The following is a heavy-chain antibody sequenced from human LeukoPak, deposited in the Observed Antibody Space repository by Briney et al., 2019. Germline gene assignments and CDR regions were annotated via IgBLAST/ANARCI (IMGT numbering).Heavy chain of an antibody. V-gene: IGHV3-23*01. CDR1: GFTFSSYA. J-gene: IGHJ5*02. Sequence: GGSLRLSCAASGFTFSSYAMSWVRQAPGKGLEWVSAFSGSGGSTYYADSVKGRFTISRDNSKNTLYLQMNSLRAEDTAVYYCAKGSMVRGVIRGRGFDPWGQGTLVTVSS. CDR3: AKGSMVRGVIRGRGFDP. D-gene: IGHD3-10*01. CDR2: FSGSGGST.